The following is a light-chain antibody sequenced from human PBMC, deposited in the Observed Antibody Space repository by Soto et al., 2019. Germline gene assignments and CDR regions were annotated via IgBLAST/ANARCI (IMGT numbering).Light chain of an antibody. V-gene: IGKV3-20*01. CDR1: QTVRSSY. CDR3: QQYGDSIT. CDR2: GAF. J-gene: IGKJ4*01. Sequence: IFLTQSPGSLSLSSGDRATLSCRASQTVRSSYLAWYQQRPGQAPKLLIYGAFNRAIGIPDRFSGSESGRDYNLTISRLDPEDSAVYYGQQYGDSITFGGGTKVEIK.